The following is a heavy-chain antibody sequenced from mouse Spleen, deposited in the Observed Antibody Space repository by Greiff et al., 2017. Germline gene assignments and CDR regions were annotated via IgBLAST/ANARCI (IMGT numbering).Heavy chain of an antibody. CDR2: INPGSGGT. J-gene: IGHJ4*01. CDR1: GYAFTDYL. V-gene: IGHV1-54*01. CDR3: TRGGVVAKYYAMDY. D-gene: IGHD1-1*01. Sequence: QVQLQQSGAELVRPGTSVKVSCKASGYAFTDYLIEWVKQRPGQGLEWIGVINPGSGGTNYNEKFKGKATLTADKSSSTAYMQLSSLTSEDSSVYFCTRGGVVAKYYAMDYWGQGTSVTVSS.